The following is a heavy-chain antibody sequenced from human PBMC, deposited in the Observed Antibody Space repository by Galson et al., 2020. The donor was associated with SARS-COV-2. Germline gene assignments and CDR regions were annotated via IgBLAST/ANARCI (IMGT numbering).Heavy chain of an antibody. D-gene: IGHD3-16*01. CDR1: GFTFSSYA. V-gene: IGHV3-23*01. Sequence: GESLKISCAASGFTFSSYAMSWVRQAPGRGLEGVSAISTSGDNTYYTDSAKGRFTISRDNSKNTLYLQMSSLRAEDTAVYYCARRQIPWGAYDVWGQGTMVNVSS. J-gene: IGHJ3*01. CDR3: ARRQIPWGAYDV. CDR2: ISTSGDNT.